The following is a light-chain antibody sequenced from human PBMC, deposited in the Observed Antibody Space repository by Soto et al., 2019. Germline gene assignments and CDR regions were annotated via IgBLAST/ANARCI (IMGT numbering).Light chain of an antibody. CDR2: GAS. J-gene: IGKJ1*01. CDR1: QSVSSN. Sequence: IELTQSPGNLALSRGERDTLSCRASQSVSSNFGWYQQKPGQAPRLVIYGASRRATGIPDRFSGRGSGTEFTLTISSLQSEDLAVYYCQQYNNWPRTFGQGTKVDI. CDR3: QQYNNWPRT. V-gene: IGKV3D-15*01.